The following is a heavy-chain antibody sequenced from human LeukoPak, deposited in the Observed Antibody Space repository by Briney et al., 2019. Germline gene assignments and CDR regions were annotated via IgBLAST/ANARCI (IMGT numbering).Heavy chain of an antibody. CDR2: IYYSETT. CDR1: GGSISSTSYY. J-gene: IGHJ6*03. V-gene: IGHV4-39*01. D-gene: IGHD5/OR15-5a*01. CDR3: ARQVSDYYYYYIDV. Sequence: SETLSLTCTVSGGSISSTSYYWDWIRQSPGKGPEWLGSIYYSETTYYNPSLESRVTISIDTSKNQFSLQLSSVTAADTALYYCARQVSDYYYYYIDVWGTGTTVTVSS.